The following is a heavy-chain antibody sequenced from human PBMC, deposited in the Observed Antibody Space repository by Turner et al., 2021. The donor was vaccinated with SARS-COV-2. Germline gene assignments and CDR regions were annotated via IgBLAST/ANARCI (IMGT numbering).Heavy chain of an antibody. CDR3: ARHQWLRGAFDI. Sequence: QVHLQESGPGLVKPSETLSLTCTVSGGSIRSYFWSWIRQPPGKGLEWIGYIYYSGSTNYNPSHKSRVTISVDTSKNQFSLKLSSVTAADTAVYFCARHQWLRGAFDIWGQGTMVTVSS. J-gene: IGHJ3*02. V-gene: IGHV4-59*08. CDR2: IYYSGST. CDR1: GGSIRSYF. D-gene: IGHD5-12*01.